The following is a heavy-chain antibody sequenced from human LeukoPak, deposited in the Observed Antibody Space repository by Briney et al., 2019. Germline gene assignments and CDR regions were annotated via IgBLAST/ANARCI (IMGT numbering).Heavy chain of an antibody. CDR3: ARVSDILTGSRYDYYFDY. CDR2: IIPIFGTA. CDR1: GGTFSSYA. J-gene: IGHJ4*02. Sequence: SVKVSCKASGGTFSSYAISWVRQAPGQGLEWMGRIIPIFGTANYAQKFQGRVTITTDESTSTAYMERSSLRSEDTAVYYCARVSDILTGSRYDYYFDYWGQGTLVTVSS. V-gene: IGHV1-69*05. D-gene: IGHD3-9*01.